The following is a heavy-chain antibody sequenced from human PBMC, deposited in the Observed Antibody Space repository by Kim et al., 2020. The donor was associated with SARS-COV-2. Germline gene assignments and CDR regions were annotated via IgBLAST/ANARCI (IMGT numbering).Heavy chain of an antibody. CDR2: IRSKANSYAT. CDR1: GFTFSGSA. J-gene: IGHJ4*02. CDR3: TRSIAVVGGFSFDY. Sequence: GGSLRLSCAASGFTFSGSAMHWVRQASGKGLEWVGRIRSKANSYATAYAASVKGRFTISRDDSRNTAYLQMNSLKTEDTAVYYCTRSIAVVGGFSFDYWGQGTLVTVSS. V-gene: IGHV3-73*01. D-gene: IGHD6-19*01.